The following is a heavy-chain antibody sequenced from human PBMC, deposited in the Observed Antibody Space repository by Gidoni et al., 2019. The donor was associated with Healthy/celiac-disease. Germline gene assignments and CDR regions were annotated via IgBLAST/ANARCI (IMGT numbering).Heavy chain of an antibody. CDR3: AADIVVVTSAKRMGAFDI. J-gene: IGHJ3*02. CDR2: IVVGSGNT. CDR1: GFTFTSSA. V-gene: IGHV1-58*01. D-gene: IGHD2-21*02. Sequence: QMQLVQSGPEVKKPGTSVKVSCKASGFTFTSSAVQWVRQARGQRLEWIGWIVVGSGNTNYAQKFQERVTITRDMSTSTAYMELSSLRSEDTAVYYCAADIVVVTSAKRMGAFDIWGQGTMVTVSS.